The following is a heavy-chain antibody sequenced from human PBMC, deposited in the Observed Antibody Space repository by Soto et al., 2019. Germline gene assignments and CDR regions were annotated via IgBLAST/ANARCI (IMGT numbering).Heavy chain of an antibody. D-gene: IGHD3-22*01. CDR3: AREYYYDSSGYSSGMDV. Sequence: QLQLQESGSGLVKPSQTLSLTCAVSGGSISSGGYSWSWIRQPPGKGLEWIGYIYHSGSTYYNPSVKSRVTISVDRSKNQFSLKLSSVTAADTAVYYCAREYYYDSSGYSSGMDVWGQGTTVTVSS. CDR1: GGSISSGGYS. J-gene: IGHJ6*02. CDR2: IYHSGST. V-gene: IGHV4-30-2*01.